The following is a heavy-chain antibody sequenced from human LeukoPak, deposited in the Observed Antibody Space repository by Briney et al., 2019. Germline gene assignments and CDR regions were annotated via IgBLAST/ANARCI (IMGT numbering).Heavy chain of an antibody. CDR1: GYSFTDYY. CDR3: ARADRLDGGPYLIGP. V-gene: IGHV1-2*02. D-gene: IGHD2-21*01. CDR2: INPNSGGT. J-gene: IGHJ5*02. Sequence: ASVKLSCKTSGYSFTDYYMHWVRQAPGQGLEWKGWINPNSGGTSSAQKFQGRVTMTRDTSITTVYMEVSWLTSDDTAIYYCARADRLDGGPYLIGPWGQGTLVTVSS.